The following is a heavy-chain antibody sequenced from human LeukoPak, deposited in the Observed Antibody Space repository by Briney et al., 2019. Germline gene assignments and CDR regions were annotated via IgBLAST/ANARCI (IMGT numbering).Heavy chain of an antibody. CDR3: ARGRTGAYDAFDI. D-gene: IGHD7-27*01. CDR2: ISFDGSNK. Sequence: GGSLRLSCAASGFSFNSYAMQWVRQAPGKGLAWVAVISFDGSNKYYADSVKGRFAISRDSSKYTLYLQMNSLRAEDTAVYYCARGRTGAYDAFDIWGQGTVVTVSS. CDR1: GFSFNSYA. J-gene: IGHJ3*02. V-gene: IGHV3-30*09.